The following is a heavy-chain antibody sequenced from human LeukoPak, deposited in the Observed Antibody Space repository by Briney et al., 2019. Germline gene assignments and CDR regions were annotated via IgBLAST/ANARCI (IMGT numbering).Heavy chain of an antibody. V-gene: IGHV4-61*02. J-gene: IGHJ3*02. D-gene: IGHD5-24*01. Sequence: SETLSHTCTVSGGSISSGSYYWSWIRQPAGKGLEWIGRIYTSGSTNYNPSLKSRVTISVDTSKNQFSLKLSSVTAADTAVYYCAREDAEQMDNSFDIWGQGTMVTVSS. CDR3: AREDAEQMDNSFDI. CDR2: IYTSGST. CDR1: GGSISSGSYY.